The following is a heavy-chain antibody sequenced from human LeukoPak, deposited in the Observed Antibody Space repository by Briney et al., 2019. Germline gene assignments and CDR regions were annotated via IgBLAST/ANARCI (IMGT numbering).Heavy chain of an antibody. Sequence: GGSLRLSCAVSGITLSNYGMSWVRQAPGKGLEWVAGISGSGGGTNYADSVKGRFTISGDNRKNTLYLQMNSLRAEDTAVYFCAKRGVVIRVILVGFHKEAYYFDSWGQGALVTVSS. CDR3: AKRGVVIRVILVGFHKEAYYFDS. D-gene: IGHD3-22*01. CDR1: GITLSNYG. CDR2: ISGSGGGT. J-gene: IGHJ4*02. V-gene: IGHV3-23*01.